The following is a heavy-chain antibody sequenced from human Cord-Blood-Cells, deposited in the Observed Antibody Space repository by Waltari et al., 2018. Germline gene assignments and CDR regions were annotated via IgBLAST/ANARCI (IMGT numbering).Heavy chain of an antibody. J-gene: IGHJ4*02. CDR3: ARDFLWGTVGFDY. CDR2: ISSSSSTI. CDR1: GFTFSSSS. Sequence: EVQMVESGGGLVQPGGSVRLSCAASGFTFSSSSMNWVRPAPGKGREWGSYISSSSSTIYYADSVKGRFTISRDNAKNSLDLQMNSLRDEDTAVYYCARDFLWGTVGFDYWGQGTLVTVSS. V-gene: IGHV3-48*02. D-gene: IGHD3-10*01.